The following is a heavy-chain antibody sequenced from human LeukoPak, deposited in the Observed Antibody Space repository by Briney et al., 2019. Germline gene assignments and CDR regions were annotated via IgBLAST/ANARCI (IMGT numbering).Heavy chain of an antibody. V-gene: IGHV1-18*01. J-gene: IGHJ4*02. D-gene: IGHD6-19*01. CDR3: ARGRDARINVAVADTPLTNFDY. CDR2: ISAYNGNT. Sequence: GASVKVSCKASGYTFTSYGISWVRQAPGQGLEWMGWISAYNGNTNYAQKLQGRVTMTTDTSTSTAYMELRSLRSDDTAVYYCARGRDARINVAVADTPLTNFDYWGQGTLVTVSS. CDR1: GYTFTSYG.